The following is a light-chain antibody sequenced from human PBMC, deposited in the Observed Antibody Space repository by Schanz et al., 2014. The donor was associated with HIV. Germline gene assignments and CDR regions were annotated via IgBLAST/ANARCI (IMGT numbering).Light chain of an antibody. J-gene: IGLJ2*01. CDR2: DVT. CDR1: SSDVGADNS. V-gene: IGLV2-14*03. CDR3: QSYDSSLSSVV. Sequence: QSVLTQPASVSGSPGQSITISCTGTSSDVGADNSVSWYQQHPGRAPRLLVYDVTYRPSGVSNRFSGSKSGNTASLTISGLQADDEAHYYCQSYDSSLSSVVFGGGTKLTVL.